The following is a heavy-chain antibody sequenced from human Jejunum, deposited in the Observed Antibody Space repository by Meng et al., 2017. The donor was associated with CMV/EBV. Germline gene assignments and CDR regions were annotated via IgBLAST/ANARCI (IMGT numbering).Heavy chain of an antibody. V-gene: IGHV4-59*01. D-gene: IGHD1-1*01. CDR1: GGSIGNDN. CDR2: FSYRKSR. CDR3: ARVESARRYFDS. Sequence: VPGGSIGNDNWSWIRQPPGQELEWIGYFSYRKSRNYNPTVKGRVTISVDTSKNQFSLKLSSVTAADTAVYYCARVESARRYFDSWGQGMRVTVSS. J-gene: IGHJ4*02.